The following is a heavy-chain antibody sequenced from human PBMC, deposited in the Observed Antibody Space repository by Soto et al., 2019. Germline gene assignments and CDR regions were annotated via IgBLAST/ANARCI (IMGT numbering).Heavy chain of an antibody. V-gene: IGHV1-3*01. CDR2: INAGNGNT. D-gene: IGHD3-22*01. J-gene: IGHJ4*02. CDR1: GYAFTWFN. Sequence: ASVKVSCKACGYAFTWFNIHLVRQAPGQRLEWMGWINAGNGNTKYSQKFQGRVTFTRDTSANTAYMELSSLISEDTAVYYCARPKDYDDCLDLWGQGTLVTVSS. CDR3: ARPKDYDDCLDL.